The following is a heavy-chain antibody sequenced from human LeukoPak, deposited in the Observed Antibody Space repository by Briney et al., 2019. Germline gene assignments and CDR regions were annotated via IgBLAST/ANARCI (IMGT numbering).Heavy chain of an antibody. CDR2: VSSSSSYI. V-gene: IGHV3-21*01. Sequence: GGSLRLSCAASGLTSSTSSMNWVRQAPGKGLEWVSSVSSSSSYIYYADSVKGRFTISRDNAKNSLYLQMNSLRVEDTAVYYCARGAYYDYWGQGTLVTVSS. CDR1: GLTSSTSS. CDR3: ARGAYYDY. D-gene: IGHD3-22*01. J-gene: IGHJ4*02.